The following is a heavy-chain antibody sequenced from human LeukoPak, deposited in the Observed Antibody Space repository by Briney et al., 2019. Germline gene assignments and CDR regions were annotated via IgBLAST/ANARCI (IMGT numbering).Heavy chain of an antibody. CDR1: GHFISNGYY. D-gene: IGHD3-3*01. J-gene: IGHJ4*02. CDR2: IYHSGTT. Sequence: KPSETLSLTCAVSGHFISNGYYWGWIRQPPGKGLAWTGIIYHSGTTFYNPSLKSRLSISVDTSNNHFSLTLRSVTAEDTAVYYCARQGGGFWSGSYPFDYWGQGTLVAVSS. CDR3: ARQGGGFWSGSYPFDY. V-gene: IGHV4-38-2*01.